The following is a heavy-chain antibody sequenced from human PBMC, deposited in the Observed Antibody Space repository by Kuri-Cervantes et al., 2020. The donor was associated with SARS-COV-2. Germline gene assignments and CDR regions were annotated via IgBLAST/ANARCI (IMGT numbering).Heavy chain of an antibody. D-gene: IGHD3-3*01. CDR2: ISYDGSNK. CDR1: GFTFRSYA. J-gene: IGHJ6*03. V-gene: IGHV3-30-3*01. Sequence: LSLTCAASGFTFRSYAMHWVRQAPGKGLEWVAVISYDGSNKYYADSVKGRFTISRDNSKNTLYLQMNSLRAEDTAVYYCAKDSNDFWSGGGWHYYYYYYMDVWGKGTTVTVSS. CDR3: AKDSNDFWSGGGWHYYYYYYMDV.